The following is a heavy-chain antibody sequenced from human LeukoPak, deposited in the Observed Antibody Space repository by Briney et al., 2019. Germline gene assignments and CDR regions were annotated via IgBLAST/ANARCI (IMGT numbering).Heavy chain of an antibody. CDR3: ARDFNYGDYDLLYYGMDV. V-gene: IGHV1-18*04. J-gene: IGHJ6*04. CDR2: ISAYNGNT. D-gene: IGHD4-17*01. CDR1: GYTFTSYG. Sequence: GASVKVSCKASGYTFTSYGISWVRQAPGQGREWMGWISAYNGNTNYAQKLQGRVTMTADTSTSTAYMELRSLRSDDTAVYYCARDFNYGDYDLLYYGMDVWGKGTTVTVSS.